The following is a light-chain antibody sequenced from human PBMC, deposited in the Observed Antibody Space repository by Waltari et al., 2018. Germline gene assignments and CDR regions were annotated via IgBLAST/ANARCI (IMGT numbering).Light chain of an antibody. V-gene: IGKV1-17*01. Sequence: DIQMTQSPSSLSASVGDTVTITCRASQGISSYLNWFQQKPGKAPKLLIYAASSLESGVPSRFSGSGSGTEFTLIISSLQPEDFAAYYCLQHNSYPGTFGQGTKVEIK. CDR1: QGISSY. CDR3: LQHNSYPGT. CDR2: AAS. J-gene: IGKJ1*01.